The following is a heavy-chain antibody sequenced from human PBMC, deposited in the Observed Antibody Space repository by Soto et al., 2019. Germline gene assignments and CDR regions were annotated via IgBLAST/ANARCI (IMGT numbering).Heavy chain of an antibody. CDR3: VKDACGGDCGDPGGFDY. J-gene: IGHJ4*02. D-gene: IGHD2-21*02. Sequence: QVQLVESGGGVVQPGRSLRLSCAVSGFTFSTYGMHWVRQAPGKGLEWVAVIWYDGSNKFYGDSVRGRFTISRDNSKNTVYLQMGSLRVEDMAVYYCVKDACGGDCGDPGGFDYWGQGTLVTVSS. V-gene: IGHV3-33*06. CDR1: GFTFSTYG. CDR2: IWYDGSNK.